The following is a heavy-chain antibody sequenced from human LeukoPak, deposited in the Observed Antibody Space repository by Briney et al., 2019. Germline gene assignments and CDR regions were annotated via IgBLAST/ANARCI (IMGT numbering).Heavy chain of an antibody. J-gene: IGHJ4*02. Sequence: SETLSLTCAVYGGSFSGYYWSWIRQPPGKGLEWIGEINHSGSTNYNPSLKSRVTMSVDTSKNQFSLKLSSVTAADTAVYYCASLNYYDTAYYFDYWGQGTLVTVSS. CDR1: GGSFSGYY. CDR2: INHSGST. CDR3: ASLNYYDTAYYFDY. D-gene: IGHD3-22*01. V-gene: IGHV4-34*01.